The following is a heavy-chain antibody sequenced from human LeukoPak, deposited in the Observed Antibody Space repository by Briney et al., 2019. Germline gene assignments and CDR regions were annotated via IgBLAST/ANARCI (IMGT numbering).Heavy chain of an antibody. CDR2: INHSGST. J-gene: IGHJ4*02. V-gene: IGHV4-34*01. Sequence: SETLSLTCAVYGGSFSGYYCSWIRQPPGKGLEWIGEINHSGSTNYNPSLKSRVTISVDTSKNQFSLKLSSVTAADTAVYYCARGIYDSSGYYSYYWGQGTLVTVSS. CDR1: GGSFSGYY. D-gene: IGHD3-22*01. CDR3: ARGIYDSSGYYSYY.